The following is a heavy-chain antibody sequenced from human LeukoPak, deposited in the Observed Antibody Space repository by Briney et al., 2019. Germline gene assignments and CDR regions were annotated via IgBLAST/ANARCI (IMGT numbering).Heavy chain of an antibody. CDR2: ISGSGGTT. J-gene: IGHJ4*02. CDR1: GFTFSSYA. CDR3: AKANDFLTAVYFDY. V-gene: IGHV3-23*01. Sequence: GGPLRLSCAASGFTFSSYAMSWVRQGPGKGLEWVTTISGSGGTTYYAEAVKGRFTISRDNSKNTLSLQMNGLRAEDTAAYYCAKANDFLTAVYFDYWGQGSLVTVSS. D-gene: IGHD3-9*01.